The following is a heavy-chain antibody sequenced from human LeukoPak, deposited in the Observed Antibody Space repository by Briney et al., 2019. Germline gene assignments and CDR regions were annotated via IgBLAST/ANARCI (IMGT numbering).Heavy chain of an antibody. Sequence: ASETLSLTCTVSGGSISSYYWSWIRQPPGKGLEWIGYIYYSGSTNYNPSLKSRVTISVDTSKNQFSLKLSSVTAADTAVYYCARVWDHDAFDIWGQGTMVTVSS. J-gene: IGHJ3*02. CDR3: ARVWDHDAFDI. CDR2: IYYSGST. CDR1: GGSISSYY. V-gene: IGHV4-59*01. D-gene: IGHD3-16*01.